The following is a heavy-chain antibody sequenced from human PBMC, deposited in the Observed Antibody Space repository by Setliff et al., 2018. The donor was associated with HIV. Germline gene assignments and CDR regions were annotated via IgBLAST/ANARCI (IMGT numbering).Heavy chain of an antibody. Sequence: PSETLSLTCAVYGGSFSGSYWSWIRQPPGKDLEWIGEINHSGSTNYNPSLKSRATISVDTSKTQFSLKLSSVIAADTAVYYCTTSTVAGLFDYWDQGAPVTVSS. D-gene: IGHD6-19*01. CDR3: TTSTVAGLFDY. V-gene: IGHV4-34*01. CDR1: GGSFSGSY. CDR2: INHSGST. J-gene: IGHJ4*02.